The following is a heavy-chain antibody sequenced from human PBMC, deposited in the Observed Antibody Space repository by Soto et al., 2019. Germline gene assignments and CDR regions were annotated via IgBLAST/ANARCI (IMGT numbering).Heavy chain of an antibody. Sequence: SETLSLTCTVSGGSISSYYWSWIRQPPGKGLEWIGYIYYSGSTNYNPSLKSRVTISVDTSKNQFSLKLSSVTAADTAVYYCARKRPDYYDSSGYYPPAGFDPWGQGTLVTVS. CDR3: ARKRPDYYDSSGYYPPAGFDP. V-gene: IGHV4-59*01. CDR2: IYYSGST. D-gene: IGHD3-22*01. J-gene: IGHJ5*02. CDR1: GGSISSYY.